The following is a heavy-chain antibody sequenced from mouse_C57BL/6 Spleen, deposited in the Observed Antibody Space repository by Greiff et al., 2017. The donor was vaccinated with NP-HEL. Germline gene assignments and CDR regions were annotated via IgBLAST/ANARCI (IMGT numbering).Heavy chain of an antibody. V-gene: IGHV1-81*01. D-gene: IGHD2-4*01. CDR2: IYPRSGNT. Sequence: VKLQESGAELARPGASVKLSCKASGYTFTSYGISWVKQRTGQGLEWIGEIYPRSGNTYYNEKFKGKATLTADKSSSTAYMELRSLTSEDSAVYFCARGYDYDGVDYWGQGTTLTVSS. CDR1: GYTFTSYG. CDR3: ARGYDYDGVDY. J-gene: IGHJ2*01.